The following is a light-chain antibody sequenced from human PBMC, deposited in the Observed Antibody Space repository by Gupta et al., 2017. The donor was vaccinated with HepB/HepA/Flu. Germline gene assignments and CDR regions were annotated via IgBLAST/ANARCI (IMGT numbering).Light chain of an antibody. CDR1: QSVSSY. J-gene: IGKJ2*01. CDR3: QQRSNWLRYT. V-gene: IGKV3-11*01. Sequence: EIVLTQSPATLSLSPGERATLSCRASQSVSSYLAWYQQKPGQAPRLLIYDASNRATGIPARFSGSGYGTDXTLTISXLDQEDFAVYYCQQRSNWLRYTFGXGTKMEIK. CDR2: DAS.